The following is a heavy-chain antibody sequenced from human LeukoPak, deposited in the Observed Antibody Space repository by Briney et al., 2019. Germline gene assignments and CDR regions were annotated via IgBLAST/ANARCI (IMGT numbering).Heavy chain of an antibody. V-gene: IGHV4-59*01. CDR3: ARGRSGYSYAPLNY. CDR1: GGSISSYY. D-gene: IGHD5-18*01. CDR2: IYYSGST. J-gene: IGHJ4*02. Sequence: SETLSLTCTVSGGSISSYYWSWIRQPPGKGLEWIGYIYYSGSTNYNPSLKSRVTISVDTSKNQFSLKLSSVTAADTAVYYCARGRSGYSYAPLNYWGQGTLVTVSS.